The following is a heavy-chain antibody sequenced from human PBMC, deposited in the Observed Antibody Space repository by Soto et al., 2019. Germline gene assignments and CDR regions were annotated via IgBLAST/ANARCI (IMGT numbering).Heavy chain of an antibody. J-gene: IGHJ6*02. CDR2: IYYSGST. V-gene: IGHV4-39*01. CDR1: GVSISSSSYY. CDR3: ARQNGGQLGRYYYGMDV. D-gene: IGHD6-6*01. Sequence: PSETLSLTCTVSGVSISSSSYYWGWIRQPPGKGLEWIGSIYYSGSTYYNPSLKSRVTISVDTSKNQFSLKLSSVTAADTAVYYCARQNGGQLGRYYYGMDVWGQGTTVTVSS.